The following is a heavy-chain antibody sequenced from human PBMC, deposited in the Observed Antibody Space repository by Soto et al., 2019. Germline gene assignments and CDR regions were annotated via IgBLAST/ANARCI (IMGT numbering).Heavy chain of an antibody. CDR3: ARAVLEGAFDI. Sequence: QVQLVESGGGVVQPGRSLRLSCTASGFTFNSYAMHWVRQAPGKGLEWVAVISYDGSNKYYADSVKGRFTISRDNSKNTLYLQMNSLRAEDTAVYYCARAVLEGAFDIWGQETMGTVSS. CDR2: ISYDGSNK. D-gene: IGHD2-8*01. CDR1: GFTFNSYA. J-gene: IGHJ3*02. V-gene: IGHV3-30-3*01.